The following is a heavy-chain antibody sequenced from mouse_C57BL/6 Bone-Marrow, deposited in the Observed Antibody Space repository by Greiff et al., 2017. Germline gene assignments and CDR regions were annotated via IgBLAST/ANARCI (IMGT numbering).Heavy chain of an antibody. D-gene: IGHD2-1*01. V-gene: IGHV1-18*01. CDR2: INPNNGGT. CDR1: GYSFTDYN. J-gene: IGHJ4*01. Sequence: EVQLQQSGPELVKPGASVKIPCKASGYSFTDYNMDWVKQSHGKSLEWIGDINPNNGGTNYNQKFKGKATLTVDKSSSTAYMELRSLTSEDTAVYYCARLVIVYAMYYWGQGTSVTVSS. CDR3: ARLVIVYAMYY.